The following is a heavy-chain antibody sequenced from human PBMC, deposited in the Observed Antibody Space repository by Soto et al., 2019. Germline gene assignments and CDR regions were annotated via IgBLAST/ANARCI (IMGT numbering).Heavy chain of an antibody. J-gene: IGHJ6*02. CDR1: GYTFTSHG. CDR2: INPKSGGT. D-gene: IGHD2-8*01. CDR3: ARGDSTDCSNGVCSFFYNHDMDV. Sequence: ASVKVSCKASGYTFTSHGISWVRQAPGQGLEWLGRINPKSGGTSTAQKFQGWVTMTTDTSISTASMELTRLTSDDTAIYYCARGDSTDCSNGVCSFFYNHDMDVWGQGTTVTVSS. V-gene: IGHV1-2*04.